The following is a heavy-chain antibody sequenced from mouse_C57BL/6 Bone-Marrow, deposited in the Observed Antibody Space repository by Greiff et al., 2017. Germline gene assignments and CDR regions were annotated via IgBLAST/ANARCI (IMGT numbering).Heavy chain of an antibody. V-gene: IGHV5-15*04. Sequence: EVKLVESGGGLVQPGGSLKLSCAASGFTFSDYGMAWVRQAPRQGPEWVAFISNLAYSIYYADTVTGRFTLSRENAKNTLYLEMSSLRSEDTAMYYCARLFVITPRRTFAYWGQGTLVTVAA. J-gene: IGHJ3*01. D-gene: IGHD2-4*01. CDR1: GFTFSDYG. CDR3: ARLFVITPRRTFAY. CDR2: ISNLAYSI.